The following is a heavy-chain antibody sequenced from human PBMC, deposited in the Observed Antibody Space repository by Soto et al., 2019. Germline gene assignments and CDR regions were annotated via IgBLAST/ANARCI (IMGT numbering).Heavy chain of an antibody. V-gene: IGHV3-48*03. CDR1: GFTFSSSE. CDR3: ARRASR. D-gene: IGHD1-26*01. CDR2: IQPSGQPI. Sequence: EVQLVESGGGLIQPGGSLRLSCAASGFTFSSSEMYWVRQAPGKGLEWVSYIQPSGQPIFYADSVKGRFTISRDNAQNSLYLQMSSLRAEDSAVYYCARRASRWGQGTMVTVSS. J-gene: IGHJ3*01.